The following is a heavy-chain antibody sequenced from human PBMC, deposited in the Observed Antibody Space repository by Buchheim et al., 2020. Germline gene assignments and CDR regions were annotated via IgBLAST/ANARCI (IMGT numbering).Heavy chain of an antibody. J-gene: IGHJ4*02. D-gene: IGHD1-26*01. Sequence: EVQLVESGGGLVQPGGSLRLSCAASGFTFSSHWMQWVRQGPGEGLVWVSRISGDGSGITYADSVRGRFTISRDNAKSTLYLQMNSLRAEDTAVYYCGRATLGATGLDSWGQGT. CDR2: ISGDGSGI. CDR3: GRATLGATGLDS. V-gene: IGHV3-74*01. CDR1: GFTFSSHW.